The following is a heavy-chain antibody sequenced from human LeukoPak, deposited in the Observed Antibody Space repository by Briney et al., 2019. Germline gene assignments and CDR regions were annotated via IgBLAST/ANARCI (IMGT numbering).Heavy chain of an antibody. Sequence: PSETLSLTCAVYGGSFSGYYWSWIRQPPGKGLEWIGEINHSGSTNYNPSLKSRVTISVDTSKNQFSLTLSSVTAADTAVYYCARGVKYCSGGSCYRRVMAFDIWGQGTMVTVSS. V-gene: IGHV4-34*01. D-gene: IGHD2-15*01. J-gene: IGHJ3*02. CDR1: GGSFSGYY. CDR3: ARGVKYCSGGSCYRRVMAFDI. CDR2: INHSGST.